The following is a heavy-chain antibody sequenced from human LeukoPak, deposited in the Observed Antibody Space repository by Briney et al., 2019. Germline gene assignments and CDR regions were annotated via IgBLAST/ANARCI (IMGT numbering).Heavy chain of an antibody. Sequence: ASVKVSCKASGGTFSSYAISWVRQAPGQGLEWMGWISAYNGDTNYAQKLQGRVTMTTDTSTSTAYMDLGSLRSDDSAVYYCARMRDSNAGNYFDYWGQGTLVTVSS. CDR1: GGTFSSYA. D-gene: IGHD3-10*01. CDR2: ISAYNGDT. J-gene: IGHJ4*02. V-gene: IGHV1-18*01. CDR3: ARMRDSNAGNYFDY.